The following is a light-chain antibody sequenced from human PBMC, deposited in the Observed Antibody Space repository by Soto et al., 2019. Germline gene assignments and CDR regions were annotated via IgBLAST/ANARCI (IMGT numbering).Light chain of an antibody. V-gene: IGKV1-5*03. CDR2: KTS. Sequence: DIQPTQSPSTVSASVGDRVPINCRARQNIVNWLAWYQQKPGKAPNLLIYKTSTLQRGVPSRFSGSGSGTEFTLTISSLQPDDFATYYCQQYDSHPMYTFGQGTKVDI. CDR3: QQYDSHPMYT. CDR1: QNIVNW. J-gene: IGKJ2*01.